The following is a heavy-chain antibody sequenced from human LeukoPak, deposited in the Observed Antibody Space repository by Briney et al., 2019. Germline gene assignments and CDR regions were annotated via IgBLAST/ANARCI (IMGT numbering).Heavy chain of an antibody. CDR1: GGSISGPY. CDR2: VYYSGST. J-gene: IGHJ6*03. CDR3: ARVMGDLASLYHMDV. V-gene: IGHV4-59*11. Sequence: SETLSLTCTVSGGSISGPYWSWVRQPPGKGLEWIGDVYYSGSTHQNPSPKSRVTISVDTSKNQFSLKLRSVTAADTAVYYCARVMGDLASLYHMDVWGKGTTVTVSS. D-gene: IGHD3-16*01.